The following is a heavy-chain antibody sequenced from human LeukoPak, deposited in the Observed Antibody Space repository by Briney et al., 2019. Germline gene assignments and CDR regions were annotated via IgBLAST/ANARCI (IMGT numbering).Heavy chain of an antibody. V-gene: IGHV1-24*01. CDR3: ATDRYCSGGSCGLDY. CDR2: FDPEDGET. D-gene: IGHD2-15*01. J-gene: IGHJ4*02. CDR1: GYTLTELS. Sequence: RASVKVSCKVSGYTLTELSMHWVRQAPGKGLEWMGGFDPEDGETIYAQKFQGRVTLTEDTSTDTAYMELSSLRSEDTAVYYCATDRYCSGGSCGLDYWGQGTLVTVSS.